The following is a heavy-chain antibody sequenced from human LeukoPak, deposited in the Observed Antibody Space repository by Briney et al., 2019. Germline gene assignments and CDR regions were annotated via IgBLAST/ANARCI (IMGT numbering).Heavy chain of an antibody. J-gene: IGHJ5*02. CDR3: ARGPGGINYYDSSGYTA. CDR2: MNPNSGNT. CDR1: GYTFTSYD. Sequence: ASVKVSCKASGYTFTSYDINWVRQATGQGLEWMGWMNPNSGNTGYAQKFQGRVTMTRNTSISTAYMELSSLRSEDTAVYYCARGPGGINYYDSSGYTAWGQGTLVTVSS. V-gene: IGHV1-8*01. D-gene: IGHD3-22*01.